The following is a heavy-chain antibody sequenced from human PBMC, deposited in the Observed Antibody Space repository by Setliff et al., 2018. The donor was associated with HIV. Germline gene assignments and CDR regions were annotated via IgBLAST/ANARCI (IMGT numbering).Heavy chain of an antibody. Sequence: SSETLSLTCDFSGSSITTTYFWAWIRLPPGKGLEWVGSHYHDGTSFNNPSLKSRVTVSLDTSKNQFSLKLQSVTAADTAVYYCARRAGNWGLNWFDPWGQGTQVTVSS. D-gene: IGHD3-10*01. CDR1: GSSITTTYF. V-gene: IGHV4-38-2*01. CDR3: ARRAGNWGLNWFDP. CDR2: HYHDGTS. J-gene: IGHJ5*02.